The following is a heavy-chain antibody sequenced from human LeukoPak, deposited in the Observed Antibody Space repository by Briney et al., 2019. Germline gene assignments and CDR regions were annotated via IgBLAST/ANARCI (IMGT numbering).Heavy chain of an antibody. CDR3: ARLDDSSGYYQDAFDI. V-gene: IGHV5-51*01. CDR2: IDPGDSDT. CDR1: GYNFTNYW. J-gene: IGHJ3*02. Sequence: GESLKISCKASGYNFTNYWIVWVRQMPGKGLEWMGIIDPGDSDTMYNPSLQGQVTISADKSLSTANLQWGSLKASDTAMYYCARLDDSSGYYQDAFDIWGQGTVVTVSS. D-gene: IGHD3-22*01.